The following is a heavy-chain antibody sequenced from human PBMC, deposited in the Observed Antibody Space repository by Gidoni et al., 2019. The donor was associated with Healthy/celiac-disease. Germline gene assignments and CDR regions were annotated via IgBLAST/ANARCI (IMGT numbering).Heavy chain of an antibody. J-gene: IGHJ4*02. CDR3: ARERERRPFDY. Sequence: QVQLQQWGAGLLKPSETLSLTCAVYGGSFSGYYWSWIRQPPGKGLEWIGEINHSGSTNYNPSLKSRVTISVDTSKNQFSLKLSSVTAADTAVYYCARERERRPFDYWGQGTLVTVSS. V-gene: IGHV4-34*01. D-gene: IGHD1-1*01. CDR1: GGSFSGYY. CDR2: INHSGST.